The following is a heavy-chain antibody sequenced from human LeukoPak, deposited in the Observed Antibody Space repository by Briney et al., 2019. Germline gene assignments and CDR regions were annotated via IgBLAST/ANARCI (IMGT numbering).Heavy chain of an antibody. V-gene: IGHV4-59*01. CDR3: ARAGDTAMPGGFDY. J-gene: IGHJ4*02. Sequence: PSETLSLTCTVSGGXISSYYCSWIRQPPGKGLEWIGYINYSGSTNYNPSLKIRVTISVDTSKNQFSLKLSSVTAADTAVYYCARAGDTAMPGGFDYWGQGNLV. D-gene: IGHD5-18*01. CDR2: INYSGST. CDR1: GGXISSYY.